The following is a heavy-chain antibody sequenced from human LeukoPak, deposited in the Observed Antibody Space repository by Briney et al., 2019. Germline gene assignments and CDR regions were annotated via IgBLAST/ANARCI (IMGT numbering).Heavy chain of an antibody. Sequence: ASVKVPCKASGYTFTGYYMHWVRQAPGQGLEWMGWINPNSGGTNYAQKFQGRVTMTRDTSISSAYMELSRLRSDDTTVYYCARTYSGSLGWFDPWGQGTLVTVSS. J-gene: IGHJ5*02. D-gene: IGHD1-26*01. V-gene: IGHV1-2*02. CDR2: INPNSGGT. CDR1: GYTFTGYY. CDR3: ARTYSGSLGWFDP.